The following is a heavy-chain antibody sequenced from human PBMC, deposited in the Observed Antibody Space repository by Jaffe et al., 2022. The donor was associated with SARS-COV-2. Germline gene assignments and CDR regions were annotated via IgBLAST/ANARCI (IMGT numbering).Heavy chain of an antibody. Sequence: QVQLQESGPGLVKPSQTLSLTCTVSGGSISSGSYYWSWIRQPAGKGLEWIGRIYTSGSTNYNPSLKSRVTISVDTSKNQFSLKLSSVTAADTAVYYCARESAVGWGDREGFYGMDVWGQGTTVTVSS. CDR2: IYTSGST. J-gene: IGHJ6*02. CDR3: ARESAVGWGDREGFYGMDV. V-gene: IGHV4-61*02. CDR1: GGSISSGSYY. D-gene: IGHD6-19*01.